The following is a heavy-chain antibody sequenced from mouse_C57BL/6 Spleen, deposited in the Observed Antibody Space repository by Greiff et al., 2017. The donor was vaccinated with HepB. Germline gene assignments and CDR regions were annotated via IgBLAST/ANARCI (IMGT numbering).Heavy chain of an antibody. D-gene: IGHD2-5*01. CDR3: ARHEDGYSNYPAWFAY. V-gene: IGHV1-62-2*01. Sequence: VQLQQSGAELVKPGASVKLSCKASGYTFTEYTIHWVKQRSGQGLEWIGWFYPGSGSIKYNEKFKDKATLTADKSSSTVYMELSRLTSEDSAVYFGARHEDGYSNYPAWFAYWGQGTLVTVSA. J-gene: IGHJ3*01. CDR1: GYTFTEYT. CDR2: FYPGSGSI.